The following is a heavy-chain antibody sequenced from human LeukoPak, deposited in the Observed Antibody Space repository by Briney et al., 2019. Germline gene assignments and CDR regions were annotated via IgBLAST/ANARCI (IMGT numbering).Heavy chain of an antibody. D-gene: IGHD3-22*01. J-gene: IGHJ6*02. CDR2: ISYDGSNK. CDR1: GFTFSRYG. V-gene: IGHV3-30*18. CDR3: AKDPHYDSSVIGGIYYYYGMDV. Sequence: GGSLRLSCAASGFTFSRYGMHWVRQAPGKGLEWVAVISYDGSNKYYADSEKGRFTISRDNSKNTLYLKMNSLRAEDTAVYYCAKDPHYDSSVIGGIYYYYGMDVWGQGTTVTVSS.